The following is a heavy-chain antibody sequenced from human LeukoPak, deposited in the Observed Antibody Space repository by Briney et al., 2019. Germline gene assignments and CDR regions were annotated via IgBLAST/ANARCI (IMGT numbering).Heavy chain of an antibody. Sequence: SETLSLTCTVSGGSISNYYLSWLRQPPGKGLEGIGYIYTSWCTNNNPSPKTRVTISVDTSKKQVSINLSSVTSADTAVYYCARHGEYPRDDAFDIWGQGTMVTVSS. V-gene: IGHV4-4*09. CDR3: ARHGEYPRDDAFDI. J-gene: IGHJ3*02. CDR2: IYTSWCT. CDR1: GGSISNYY. D-gene: IGHD6-6*01.